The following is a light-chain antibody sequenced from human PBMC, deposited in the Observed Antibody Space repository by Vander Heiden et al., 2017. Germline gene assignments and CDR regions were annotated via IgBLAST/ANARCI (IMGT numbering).Light chain of an antibody. V-gene: IGKV1-39*01. J-gene: IGKJ1*01. CDR3: QQRYSTPWT. CDR2: AAS. Sequence: DIKMTQSPSSLSASVGDRVTITCRASQSISSYLNWYQQKPGKAPKLLIYAASSLQSGVPSRFSSSGSGTDFTLTISSLQPEDFATYYCQQRYSTPWTFGQGTKVEIK. CDR1: QSISSY.